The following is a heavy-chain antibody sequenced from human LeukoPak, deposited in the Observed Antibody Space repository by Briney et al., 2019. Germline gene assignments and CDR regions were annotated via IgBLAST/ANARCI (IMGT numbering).Heavy chain of an antibody. CDR1: GFTFSNAW. D-gene: IGHD6-6*01. CDR3: TRWQLEVDI. Sequence: GGSLRLSCAASGFTFSNAWMSWVRQAPGKGLEWVGFIRSKAYGGTTEYAASVKGRFTISRDDSKSIAYLQMNSLKTEDTAVYYCTRWQLEVDIWGQGTMVTVSS. CDR2: IRSKAYGGTT. J-gene: IGHJ3*02. V-gene: IGHV3-49*04.